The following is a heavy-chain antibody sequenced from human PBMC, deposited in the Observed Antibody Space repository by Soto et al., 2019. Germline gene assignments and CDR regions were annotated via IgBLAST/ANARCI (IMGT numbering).Heavy chain of an antibody. V-gene: IGHV1-18*01. J-gene: IGHJ4*02. D-gene: IGHD4-17*01. CDR2: ISGYNGNT. CDR3: ARGKFAVTAVDY. Sequence: QVQLVQSGAEVKKPGASVKVSCKTSGYTFTSYGISWVRQAPGQGLEWMGWISGYNGNTNYAQKFQGRVTMTTDTSTSTAYMELRSLTSDDTAVYYCARGKFAVTAVDYRGQGSLVTVSS. CDR1: GYTFTSYG.